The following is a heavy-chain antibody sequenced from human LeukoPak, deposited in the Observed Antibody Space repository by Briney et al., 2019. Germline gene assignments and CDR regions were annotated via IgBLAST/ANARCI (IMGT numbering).Heavy chain of an antibody. CDR1: GITFNNYA. CDR3: AKGVYSGSHFYFDY. Sequence: GGSLRLSCAVSGITFNNYAMSWVRQAPGKGLEWVSGVSGSGDSTYYADSVKGRFTISRDNSKNTLYLQMNSLRAEDTALYYCAKGVYSGSHFYFDYWGQGTLVTVSS. D-gene: IGHD1-26*01. V-gene: IGHV3-23*01. J-gene: IGHJ4*02. CDR2: VSGSGDST.